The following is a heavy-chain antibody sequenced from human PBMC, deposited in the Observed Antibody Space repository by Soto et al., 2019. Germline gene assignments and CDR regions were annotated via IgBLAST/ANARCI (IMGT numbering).Heavy chain of an antibody. V-gene: IGHV1-18*01. D-gene: IGHD3-9*01. CDR3: ARDVLRYFDWLYGTLGYFDY. Sequence: ASVKVSCKASGYTFTSYGISWVRQAPGQGLELMGWISAYNGNTNYAQKLQGRVTMTTDTSTSTAYMELRSLRSDDTAVYYCARDVLRYFDWLYGTLGYFDYWGQGTLVTVSS. CDR2: ISAYNGNT. J-gene: IGHJ4*02. CDR1: GYTFTSYG.